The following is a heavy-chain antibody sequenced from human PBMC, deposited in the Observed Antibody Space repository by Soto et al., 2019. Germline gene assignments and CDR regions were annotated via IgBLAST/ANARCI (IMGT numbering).Heavy chain of an antibody. D-gene: IGHD2-15*01. V-gene: IGHV3-33*01. CDR2: ISSGSSNT. CDR1: GFTFSSYR. CDR3: ARVLVNFFDY. Sequence: GGSLRLSCAASGFTFSSYRMHWVRQAPGKGLEWVALISSGSSNTYYADSVKGRFTISRDNAKNTLYLQMNSLRDEDTAVYYCARVLVNFFDYWGQGTLVTAPQ. J-gene: IGHJ4*02.